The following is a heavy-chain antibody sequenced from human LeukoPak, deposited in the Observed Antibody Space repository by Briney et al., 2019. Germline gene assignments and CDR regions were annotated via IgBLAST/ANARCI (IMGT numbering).Heavy chain of an antibody. Sequence: ASVKVSCKASGYTFTSYGISWVRQAPGQGLEWMGWISAYNGNTNYAQKFQGRVTMTKNTSISTAYMELSSLRSEDTAVYYCARTVPGHDASDIWGQGTMVTVSS. J-gene: IGHJ3*02. D-gene: IGHD3-10*01. CDR1: GYTFTSYG. CDR2: ISAYNGNT. V-gene: IGHV1-18*01. CDR3: ARTVPGHDASDI.